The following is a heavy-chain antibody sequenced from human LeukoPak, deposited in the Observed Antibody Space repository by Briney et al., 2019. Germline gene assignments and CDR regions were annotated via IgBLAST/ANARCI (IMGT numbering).Heavy chain of an antibody. CDR2: ISAYNGNT. Sequence: ASVKVSCKASAYTFTSYGISWVRQAPGQGLEWMGWISAYNGNTNYAQKLQGRVTMTTDTSTSTAYMELRSLRSDDTAVYYCASPSYYDFCSGYSYDAYDICGQGTMVTVSS. D-gene: IGHD3-3*01. CDR1: AYTFTSYG. J-gene: IGHJ3*02. CDR3: ASPSYYDFCSGYSYDAYDI. V-gene: IGHV1-18*01.